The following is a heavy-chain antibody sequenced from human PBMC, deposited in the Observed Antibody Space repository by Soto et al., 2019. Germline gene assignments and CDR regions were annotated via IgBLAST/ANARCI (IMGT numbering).Heavy chain of an antibody. CDR2: IYYSGST. V-gene: IGHV4-39*01. Sequence: QLQLQESGPGLVKPSETLSLTCTVSGGSISSSSYYWGWIRQPPGKGLEWIGSIYYSGSTYYNPSLKSRVTISVDTSKNQFSLKLSSVTAADTAVYYCASRDYDFWSGYYTGDYFDYWGQGTLVTVSS. J-gene: IGHJ4*02. CDR1: GGSISSSSYY. D-gene: IGHD3-3*01. CDR3: ASRDYDFWSGYYTGDYFDY.